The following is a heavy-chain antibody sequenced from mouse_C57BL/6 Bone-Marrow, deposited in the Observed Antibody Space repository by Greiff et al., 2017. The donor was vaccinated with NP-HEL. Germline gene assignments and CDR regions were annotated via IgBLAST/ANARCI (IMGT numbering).Heavy chain of an antibody. CDR3: ARWNYSNFAY. Sequence: EVQLQQSGPVLVKPGASVKMSCKASGYTFTDYYMNWVKQSHGKSLEWIGVINPYNGGTSYNQKFKGKATLTVDKSSSTAYMELNSLTSEDSAVYYCARWNYSNFAYWGQGTLVTVSA. D-gene: IGHD2-5*01. J-gene: IGHJ3*01. CDR2: INPYNGGT. V-gene: IGHV1-19*01. CDR1: GYTFTDYY.